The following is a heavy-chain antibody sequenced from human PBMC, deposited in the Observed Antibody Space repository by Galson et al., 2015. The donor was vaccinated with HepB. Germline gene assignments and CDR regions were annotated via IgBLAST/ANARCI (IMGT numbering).Heavy chain of an antibody. CDR2: IDPSDSYT. J-gene: IGHJ4*02. CDR1: GYSFTSYW. Sequence: QSGAEVKKPGESLRISCKGSGYSFTSYWISWVRQMPGKGLEWMGRIDPSDSYTNYSPSFQGHVTISADKSISTAYLQWSSLKASDTAMYYCARQGDSSGYYINEGYWGQGTLVTVSS. V-gene: IGHV5-10-1*01. D-gene: IGHD3-22*01. CDR3: ARQGDSSGYYINEGY.